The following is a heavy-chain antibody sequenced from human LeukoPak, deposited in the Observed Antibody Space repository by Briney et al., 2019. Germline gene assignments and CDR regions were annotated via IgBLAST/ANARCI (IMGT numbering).Heavy chain of an antibody. Sequence: GGSLRLSCAASGFTVSSNEMSWVRQAPGKGLEWVSGISWNSGSIGYANSVKGRFTISRDNAKNSLYLQMNSLGAEDTALYYCAKGVSGGAYFDYWGQGTLVTVSS. CDR1: GFTVSSNE. CDR2: ISWNSGSI. J-gene: IGHJ4*02. D-gene: IGHD1-1*01. V-gene: IGHV3-9*01. CDR3: AKGVSGGAYFDY.